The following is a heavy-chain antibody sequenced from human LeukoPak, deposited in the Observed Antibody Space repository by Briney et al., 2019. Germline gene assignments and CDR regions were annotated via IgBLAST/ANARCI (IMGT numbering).Heavy chain of an antibody. CDR2: ISAYNGNT. Sequence: GASVKVSCKASGYTFTSYGISWVRLAPGQGLEWMGWISAYNGNTNYAQKLQGRVTMTTDTSTSTAYMELRSLRSDDTAVYYCARRSGSYYGTDNWFDPWGQGTLVTVSS. CDR3: ARRSGSYYGTDNWFDP. CDR1: GYTFTSYG. J-gene: IGHJ5*02. D-gene: IGHD1-26*01. V-gene: IGHV1-18*01.